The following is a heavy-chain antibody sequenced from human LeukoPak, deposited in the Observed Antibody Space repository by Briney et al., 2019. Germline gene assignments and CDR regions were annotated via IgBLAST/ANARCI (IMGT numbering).Heavy chain of an antibody. CDR3: AKRGVVIRVILVGFHKEAYYFDS. V-gene: IGHV3-23*01. D-gene: IGHD3-10*01. CDR2: ISGSGGGT. Sequence: GGSLRLSCAVSGITLSNYAMSWVRQAPGKGLEWVAGISGSGGGTNYADSVKGRFTISRDNPKNTLFLQMNDLSADDTAVYFCAKRGVVIRVILVGFHKEAYYFDSWGQGALVTVSS. J-gene: IGHJ4*02. CDR1: GITLSNYA.